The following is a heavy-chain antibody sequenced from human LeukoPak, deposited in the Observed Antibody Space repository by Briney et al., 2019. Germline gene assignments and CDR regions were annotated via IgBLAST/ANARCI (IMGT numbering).Heavy chain of an antibody. D-gene: IGHD3-9*01. CDR3: ASSRYDILTGHYNFDY. CDR2: IYWNNDN. CDR1: GFSLSTRRVG. V-gene: IGHV2-5*01. J-gene: IGHJ4*02. Sequence: SGPTLVNPTQTLTLTCTFSGFSLSTRRVGVGWIRQPPGKAPEWLALIYWNNDNRYSPSLKSRLTITKDTSKNQVVLTMTNMDPVDTATYYCASSRYDILTGHYNFDYWGQGTLVTVSS.